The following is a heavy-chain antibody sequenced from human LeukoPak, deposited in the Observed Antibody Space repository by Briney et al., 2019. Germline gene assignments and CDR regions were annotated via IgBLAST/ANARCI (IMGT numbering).Heavy chain of an antibody. D-gene: IGHD2-15*01. CDR2: TYYRSKWYN. J-gene: IGHJ6*03. Sequence: SQTLSLTCVISGDSVSSNSAAWNWIRQSPARGLEWLGRTYYRSKWYNEYALSVNSRITINPDTSKNQFSLQLNSVTPEDTAVYYCARGIAERPKEDYYYMDVWGKGTTVTVPS. V-gene: IGHV6-1*01. CDR3: ARGIAERPKEDYYYMDV. CDR1: GDSVSSNSAA.